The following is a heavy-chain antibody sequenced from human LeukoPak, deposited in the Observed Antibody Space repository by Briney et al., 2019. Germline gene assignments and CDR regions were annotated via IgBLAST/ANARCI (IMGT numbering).Heavy chain of an antibody. CDR3: ARDGRRYCSSTSCPPDP. V-gene: IGHV1-18*01. Sequence: GASVKVSCKASGYTFTSYGISWVRQASGQGLEWMGWISAYNGNTNYAQKLQGRVTMTTDTSTSTAYMELRSLRSDDTAVYYCARDGRRYCSSTSCPPDPWGQGTLVTVSS. CDR2: ISAYNGNT. J-gene: IGHJ5*02. D-gene: IGHD2-2*01. CDR1: GYTFTSYG.